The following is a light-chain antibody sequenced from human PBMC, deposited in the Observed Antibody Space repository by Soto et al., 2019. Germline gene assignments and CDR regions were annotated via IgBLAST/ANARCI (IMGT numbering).Light chain of an antibody. Sequence: QSVLTQPASVSGSPGQSITISCTGTSSDVGGYNYVSWYQQHPGKAPKLMIYEVTNRPSRVSNRFSGSKSGNTASLIISGLQAEDEADYYCTSYTSSNTLVIGGGTKLTVL. CDR2: EVT. CDR1: SSDVGGYNY. J-gene: IGLJ2*01. V-gene: IGLV2-14*01. CDR3: TSYTSSNTLV.